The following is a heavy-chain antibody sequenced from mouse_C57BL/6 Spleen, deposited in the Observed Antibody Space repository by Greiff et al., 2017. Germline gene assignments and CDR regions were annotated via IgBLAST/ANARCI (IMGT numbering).Heavy chain of an antibody. CDR3: ARYHYYGSSYWYYEG. Sequence: QVQLKESGPELVKPGASVKISCKASGYAFSSSWMNWVKQRPGKGLEWIGRIYPGDGDTNYNGKFKGKATLTADKSSSTAYMQLSSLTSADSAVYFCARYHYYGSSYWYYEGGGTGTTVTAS. D-gene: IGHD1-1*01. CDR1: GYAFSSSW. J-gene: IGHJ1*03. CDR2: IYPGDGDT. V-gene: IGHV1-82*01.